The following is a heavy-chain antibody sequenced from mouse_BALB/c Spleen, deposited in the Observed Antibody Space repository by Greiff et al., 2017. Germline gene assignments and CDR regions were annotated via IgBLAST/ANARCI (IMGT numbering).Heavy chain of an antibody. V-gene: IGHV2-6-2*01. CDR1: GTSLTIYG. CDR2: IWSDGST. D-gene: IGHD4-1*01. CDR3: ARHGTGTYAMDY. Sequence: AQLVVSGPDSVASSQSLSITFTVSGTSLTIYGVLWARQPPGKGLAWLVVIWSDGSTTYNPALKSRLSISKDNSKSQVFLKMNSLQTDDTAMYYCARHGTGTYAMDYWGRGTSVTVAS. J-gene: IGHJ4*01.